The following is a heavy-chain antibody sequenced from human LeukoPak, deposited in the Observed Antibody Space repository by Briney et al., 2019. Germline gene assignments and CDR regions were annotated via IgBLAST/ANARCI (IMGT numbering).Heavy chain of an antibody. CDR3: ARDHSYYFGSQTSTLDV. J-gene: IGHJ6*02. Sequence: PSETLSLTCTVSGASISTGGFYWTWIRQPPGEGLEWIGYIYYTGSVDYNASLKSRLTISLDTSKNRFSLKLNSVTAADTAVYYCARDHSYYFGSQTSTLDVWGQGTAVTVSS. CDR1: GASISTGGFY. CDR2: IYYTGSV. D-gene: IGHD3-10*01. V-gene: IGHV4-31*03.